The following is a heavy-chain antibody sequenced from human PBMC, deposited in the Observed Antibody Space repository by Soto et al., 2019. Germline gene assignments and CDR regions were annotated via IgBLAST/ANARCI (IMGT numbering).Heavy chain of an antibody. Sequence: PGGSLRLSCAASGFTFSSYSMNWVRQAPGKGLEWVSYISSNSSTIYYADSVKGRFTISRDNAKNSLYLQMNSLRAEDTAVYYCARDHHRYSGYDYVDYWGQGTLVTVSS. D-gene: IGHD5-12*01. CDR2: ISSNSSTI. J-gene: IGHJ4*02. V-gene: IGHV3-48*01. CDR3: ARDHHRYSGYDYVDY. CDR1: GFTFSSYS.